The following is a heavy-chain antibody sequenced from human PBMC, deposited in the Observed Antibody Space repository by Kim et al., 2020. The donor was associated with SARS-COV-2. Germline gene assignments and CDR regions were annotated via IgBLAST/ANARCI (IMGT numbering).Heavy chain of an antibody. Sequence: YADSVKGRFTISRDNAKNPLYLQMNSLRDEDTAVYYCARDGLGVAGSVDYWGQGTLVTVSS. D-gene: IGHD3-22*01. CDR3: ARDGLGVAGSVDY. V-gene: IGHV3-21*01. J-gene: IGHJ4*02.